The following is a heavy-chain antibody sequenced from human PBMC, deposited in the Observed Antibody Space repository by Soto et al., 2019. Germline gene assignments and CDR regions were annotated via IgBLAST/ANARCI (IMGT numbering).Heavy chain of an antibody. J-gene: IGHJ5*02. CDR1: GGSISSYY. CDR3: ARDHSYGYKVWFDP. D-gene: IGHD5-18*01. Sequence: SETLSLTCTVSGGSISSYYWSWIRQPAGKGLEWIGRIYTSGSTNYNPSLKSRVTMSVATSKNQFSLKLSSVTAADTAVYYCARDHSYGYKVWFDPWGQGTLVTVSS. CDR2: IYTSGST. V-gene: IGHV4-4*07.